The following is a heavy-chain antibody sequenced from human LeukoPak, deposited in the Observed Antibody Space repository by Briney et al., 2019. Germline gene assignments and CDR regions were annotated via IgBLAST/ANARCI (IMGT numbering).Heavy chain of an antibody. CDR1: GFTFSSYA. D-gene: IGHD1-7*01. CDR3: AKYQRGNYMPYYMDV. CDR2: ISGSDSNT. Sequence: GGSLRLSCAASGFTFSSYAMSWVRQAPGKGLEWVSGISGSDSNTNYADSVKGRFSISRDNSKNTLYLQMNSLRAEDTAIYYCAKYQRGNYMPYYMDVWGKGTTVTVS. V-gene: IGHV3-23*01. J-gene: IGHJ6*03.